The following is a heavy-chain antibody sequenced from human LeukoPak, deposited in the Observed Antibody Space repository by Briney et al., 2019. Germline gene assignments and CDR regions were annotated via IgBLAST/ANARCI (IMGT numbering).Heavy chain of an antibody. CDR1: GYTFTGYY. Sequence: ASVKVSCKASGYTFTGYYMHWVRQAPGQGLEWMGWISAYNGNTNYAQKLQGRVTMTTDTSTSTAYMELRSLRSDDTAVYYCARDPLDYYGSGSYSRDFWFDPWGQGTLVTVSS. J-gene: IGHJ5*02. CDR2: ISAYNGNT. CDR3: ARDPLDYYGSGSYSRDFWFDP. V-gene: IGHV1-18*04. D-gene: IGHD3-10*01.